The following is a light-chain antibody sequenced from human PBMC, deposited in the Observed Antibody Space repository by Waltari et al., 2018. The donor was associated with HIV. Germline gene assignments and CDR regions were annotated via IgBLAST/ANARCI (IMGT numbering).Light chain of an antibody. Sequence: DIQMTQSPSSLSASVGDRVTITCRASQAISNSLAWYQQKPGKAPKILISAASTLESGVPSRFSGSGSGTDFTLTISCLKSEDFATYYCQQYHTYPYTFGQGTKLEIK. V-gene: IGKV1-16*01. CDR1: QAISNS. CDR2: AAS. J-gene: IGKJ2*01. CDR3: QQYHTYPYT.